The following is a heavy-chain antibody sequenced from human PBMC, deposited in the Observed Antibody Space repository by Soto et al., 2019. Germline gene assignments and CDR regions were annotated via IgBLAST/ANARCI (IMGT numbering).Heavy chain of an antibody. Sequence: TGGSLRLSCVASGSSSDPFTMHWVRQAPGKGLEWVAVISKDGDKKYYADSVKARFTISRDNSKNTLYLQMNSLRAEDTAVYYCAKTNAYYDFWSGYYFFDYWGQGTLVTV. D-gene: IGHD3-3*01. CDR3: AKTNAYYDFWSGYYFFDY. V-gene: IGHV3-30-3*02. J-gene: IGHJ4*02. CDR1: GSSSDPFT. CDR2: ISKDGDKK.